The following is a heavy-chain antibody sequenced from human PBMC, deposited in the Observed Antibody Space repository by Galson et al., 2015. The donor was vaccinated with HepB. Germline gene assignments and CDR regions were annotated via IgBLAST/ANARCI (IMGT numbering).Heavy chain of an antibody. CDR1: GFKFSSYN. J-gene: IGHJ5*02. Sequence: SLRLSCAASGFKFSSYNMHWVRQAPGKGLEWVSYISSGSNIYYADSVRGRFTISRDDAKNLLFLQMNSLRVDDTAVYYCASGGLTVKGCGESFLNWFDPWGQGILVTVSS. D-gene: IGHD3-10*01. V-gene: IGHV3-21*01. CDR2: ISSGSNI. CDR3: ASGGLTVKGCGESFLNWFDP.